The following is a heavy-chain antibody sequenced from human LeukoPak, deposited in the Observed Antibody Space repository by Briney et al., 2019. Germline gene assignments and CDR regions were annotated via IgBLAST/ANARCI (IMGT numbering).Heavy chain of an antibody. CDR3: AKDRDFDC. CDR1: GFTFSSYS. CDR2: ISGSGDST. D-gene: IGHD5-24*01. V-gene: IGHV3-23*01. Sequence: GGSLRLSCAASGFTFSSYSMNWVRQAPGKGLEWVSAISGSGDSTYYADSVKGRFTISRDNSKNTLYLQMNSLRAEDTAVYNCAKDRDFDCWGQGTLVTVSS. J-gene: IGHJ4*02.